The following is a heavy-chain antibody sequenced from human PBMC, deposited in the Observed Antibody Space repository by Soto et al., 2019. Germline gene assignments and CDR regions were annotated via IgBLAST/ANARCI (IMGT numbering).Heavy chain of an antibody. Sequence: SETLSLTCAVSGGSIISNYWWAWIRQSPGEGMVCVWSIYHSGTTYYNPSLESRVIISVDTSERRFSLNLRSVTAADTAAYYCARSEHIVYNYFDSWGQGPLVTVS. CDR2: IYHSGTT. CDR3: ARSEHIVYNYFDS. D-gene: IGHD3-16*02. V-gene: IGHV4-38-2*01. J-gene: IGHJ4*02. CDR1: GGSIISNYW.